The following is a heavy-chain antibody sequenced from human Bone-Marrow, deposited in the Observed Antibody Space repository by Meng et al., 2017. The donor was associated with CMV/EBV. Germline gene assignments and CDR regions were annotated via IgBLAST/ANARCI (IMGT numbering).Heavy chain of an antibody. CDR1: GFTFSSYS. J-gene: IGHJ4*02. V-gene: IGHV3-21*04. Sequence: GESLKISCAASGFTFSSYSMNWVRQGPGKGLEWVSSISSSSSYIDNADSVKGRITISRDNAKNSLYLQMNNLRAEDTAVYYCVRDQFYSMDYWGQRTLVAASS. CDR3: VRDQFYSMDY. D-gene: IGHD2/OR15-2a*01. CDR2: ISSSSSYI.